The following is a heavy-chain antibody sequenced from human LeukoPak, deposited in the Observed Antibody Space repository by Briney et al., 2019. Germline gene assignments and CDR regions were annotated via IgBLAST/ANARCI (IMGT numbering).Heavy chain of an antibody. CDR2: IYYSGST. CDR1: GGSISSSSYY. J-gene: IGHJ3*02. CDR3: ARRFVGGGAFDI. D-gene: IGHD1-26*01. Sequence: SETLSLTCTVSGGSISSSSYYWGWIRQPPGEGLEWIGSIYYSGSTYSNPSLKSRVTISVDSSKRQCSLKLSSVAAADTAVYYCARRFVGGGAFDIWGQGTMVTVSS. V-gene: IGHV4-39*01.